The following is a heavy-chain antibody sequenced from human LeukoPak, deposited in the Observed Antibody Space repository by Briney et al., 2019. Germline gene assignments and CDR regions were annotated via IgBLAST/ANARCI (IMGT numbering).Heavy chain of an antibody. CDR3: AKANVVNAFYYYYGMDV. J-gene: IGHJ6*02. V-gene: IGHV3-9*01. CDR1: GFTFDDYA. Sequence: GRSLRLSCAASGFTFDDYAMHWVRQAPGKGLEWVSGISWNSGSIGYADSVKGRFTISRDNAKNSLYLQMNSLRAEDTALYYCAKANVVNAFYYYYGMDVWGQGTTVTVSS. D-gene: IGHD3-22*01. CDR2: ISWNSGSI.